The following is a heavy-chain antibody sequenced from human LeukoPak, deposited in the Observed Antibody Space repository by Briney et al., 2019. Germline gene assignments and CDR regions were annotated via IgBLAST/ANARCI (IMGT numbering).Heavy chain of an antibody. CDR3: GRDDCSGGTCYPDP. Sequence: GGPLRLSCATSGFTFSDYYMTWIRQAPGKGLEWLSYINSSGDTMYYADSVKGRFTISRDNAKHSLYLQMNSLRAEDTALYCCGRDDCSGGTCYPDPWGQGTLVIVSS. V-gene: IGHV3-11*04. D-gene: IGHD2-15*01. J-gene: IGHJ5*02. CDR2: INSSGDTM. CDR1: GFTFSDYY.